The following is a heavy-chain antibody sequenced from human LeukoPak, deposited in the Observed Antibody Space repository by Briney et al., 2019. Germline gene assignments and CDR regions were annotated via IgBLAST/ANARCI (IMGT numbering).Heavy chain of an antibody. CDR1: GFTFSSYA. D-gene: IGHD1-26*01. CDR3: AKPTEGSGSFLINY. J-gene: IGHJ4*02. V-gene: IGHV3-30-3*02. CDR2: ISYDGSNK. Sequence: GGSLRLSCAASGFTFSSYAMHWVRQAPGKGLEWVAVISYDGSNKYYADSVKGRFTISRDNSKNTLYLQMNSLRAEDTAVYYCAKPTEGSGSFLINYWGQGTLVTVSS.